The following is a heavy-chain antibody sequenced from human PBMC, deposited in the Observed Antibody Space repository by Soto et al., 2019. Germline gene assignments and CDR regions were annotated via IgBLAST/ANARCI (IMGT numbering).Heavy chain of an antibody. Sequence: EVQLVESGGGLVQPGGSLRLSCAASGFTVSNNYMSWVRQAPGKGLEWVSLIYSGGKTHYAESVKGRFTISRDSSKNTLHLQMNRLRAEDTAVYYCLQRSVPDYWGKGTLVTVSS. J-gene: IGHJ4*02. V-gene: IGHV3-66*01. CDR3: LQRSVPDY. CDR1: GFTVSNNY. CDR2: IYSGGKT.